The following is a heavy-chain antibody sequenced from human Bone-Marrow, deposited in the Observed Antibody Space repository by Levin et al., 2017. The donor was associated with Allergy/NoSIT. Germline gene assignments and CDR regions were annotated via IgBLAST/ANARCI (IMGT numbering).Heavy chain of an antibody. CDR2: IYYSGST. V-gene: IGHV4-39*07. Sequence: RPSETLSLTCTVSGDSVNNDNYYWGWVRQPPGKGLEWIGSIYYSGSTYSNPALNRRVTISLDTSRNQFSLRLISVTAADTAVYYCARERKRGVAALFDFWGQGSLVTVSS. CDR1: GDSVNNDNYY. CDR3: ARERKRGVAALFDF. J-gene: IGHJ4*02. D-gene: IGHD6-19*01.